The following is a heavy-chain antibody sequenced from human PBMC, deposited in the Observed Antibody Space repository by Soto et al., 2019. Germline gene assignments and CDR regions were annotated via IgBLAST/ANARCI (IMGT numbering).Heavy chain of an antibody. CDR2: IYYSGST. D-gene: IGHD3-10*01. CDR3: ARTYYYGSGSYFGSDYFDY. J-gene: IGHJ4*02. V-gene: IGHV4-39*01. Sequence: QLQLQESGPGLVKPSETLSLTCTVSGGSISSSSYYWGWIRQPPGKGLEWIGSIYYSGSTYYNPSXXSRVTISVDTXXNXFXXKLSSVTAADTAVYYCARTYYYGSGSYFGSDYFDYWGQGTLVTVSS. CDR1: GGSISSSSYY.